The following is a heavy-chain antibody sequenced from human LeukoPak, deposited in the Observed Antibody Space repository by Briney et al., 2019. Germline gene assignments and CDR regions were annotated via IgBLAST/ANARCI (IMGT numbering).Heavy chain of an antibody. J-gene: IGHJ4*02. V-gene: IGHV3-48*02. CDR2: TSSSSSTI. CDR3: ASGGYSSGWYVGGHDY. D-gene: IGHD6-19*01. CDR1: GFTFSSYS. Sequence: PGGSLRLSCAASGFTFSSYSMNWVRQAPGKGLEWVSYTSSSSSTIYYADSVKGRFTISRDNAKNSLYLQMNSLRDEDTAVYYCASGGYSSGWYVGGHDYWGQGTLVTVSS.